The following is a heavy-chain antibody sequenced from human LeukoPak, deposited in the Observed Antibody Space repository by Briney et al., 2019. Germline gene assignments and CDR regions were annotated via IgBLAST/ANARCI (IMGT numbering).Heavy chain of an antibody. CDR1: GFTFSSYG. J-gene: IGHJ4*02. V-gene: IGHV3-33*06. D-gene: IGHD6-19*01. CDR3: AKGPRASGWTYFDY. Sequence: PGGSLRLSCTASGFTFSSYGMHWVRQAPGKGLEWVAIIWYDGSNKYYADSVKGRFTISRDNSKNTLYLQVNSLRVEDTAVYYCAKGPRASGWTYFDYWGQGTLVTVSS. CDR2: IWYDGSNK.